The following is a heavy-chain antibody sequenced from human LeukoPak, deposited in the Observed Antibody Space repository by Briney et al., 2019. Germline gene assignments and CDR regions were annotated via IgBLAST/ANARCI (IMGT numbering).Heavy chain of an antibody. V-gene: IGHV3-30*04. D-gene: IGHD5-24*01. CDR2: ISYDGSNK. CDR3: ASPSRVDGYNFFDY. CDR1: GFTFSSYA. Sequence: PGGSLRLSCAASGFTFSSYAMHWVCQAPGKGLEWVAVISYDGSNKYYADSVKGRFTISRDNSKNTLYLQMNSLRAEDTAVYYCASPSRVDGYNFFDYWGQGTLVTVPS. J-gene: IGHJ4*02.